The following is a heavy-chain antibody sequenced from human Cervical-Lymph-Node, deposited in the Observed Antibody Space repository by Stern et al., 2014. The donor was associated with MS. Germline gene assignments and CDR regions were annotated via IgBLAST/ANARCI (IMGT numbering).Heavy chain of an antibody. J-gene: IGHJ4*02. V-gene: IGHV1-46*03. CDR1: GYTFTSYY. Sequence: QVQLVESGAEVTKPGASVKISCKASGYTFTSYYMHWVRQAPGQGLEWMGIINPISGGTNYGQKFLGRVTMTRDTSTTAVYMELTSLTSEDTAVYYCARDLPDDLAPTRPQYDFDYWGQGTLVTVSS. CDR3: ARDLPDDLAPTRPQYDFDY. CDR2: INPISGGT. D-gene: IGHD2-2*01.